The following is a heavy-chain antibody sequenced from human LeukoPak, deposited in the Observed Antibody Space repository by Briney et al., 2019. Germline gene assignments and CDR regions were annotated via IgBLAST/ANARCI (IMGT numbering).Heavy chain of an antibody. V-gene: IGHV3-64D*06. CDR1: GFTFSTYA. CDR2: ISNNGNNT. D-gene: IGHD3-22*01. CDR3: VKFYDSSGNTDY. J-gene: IGHJ4*02. Sequence: GGSLRLSCSASGFTFSTYAMHWVRQAPGKGLEYVSAISNNGNNTYFADSVKGRFTISRDNSKSTLFLQMSSLRTEDTAVYYCVKFYDSSGNTDYWGQGTLVTVSS.